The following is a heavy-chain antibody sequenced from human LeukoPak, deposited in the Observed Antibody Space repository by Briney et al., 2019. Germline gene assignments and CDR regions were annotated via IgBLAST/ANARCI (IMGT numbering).Heavy chain of an antibody. Sequence: SETLSLTCAVSGVSISPYYWAWIRQPPGKGLEWIGYIHTSGSNNQYPSLKSRVTISVDKPKNHFPLRLTSVTAADTAVYYCARLSAAVHLGAFDLWGQGTMVTVSS. D-gene: IGHD3-3*01. CDR3: ARLSAAVHLGAFDL. CDR1: GVSISPYY. V-gene: IGHV4-4*09. J-gene: IGHJ3*01. CDR2: IHTSGSN.